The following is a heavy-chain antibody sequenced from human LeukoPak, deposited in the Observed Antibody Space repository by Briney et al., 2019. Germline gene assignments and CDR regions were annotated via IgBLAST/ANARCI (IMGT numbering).Heavy chain of an antibody. CDR2: IYTTGST. J-gene: IGHJ4*02. D-gene: IGHD2-2*01. CDR1: GFTVSSNS. CDR3: AKDSPLGYCSSTSCYASLGLGFDY. V-gene: IGHV3-66*03. Sequence: GGSLRLSCTVSGFTVSSNSMSWVRQAPGKGLEWVSFIYTTGSTHNSDSVKGRFTISRDNSKNTLYLQMNSLRAEDTAVYYCAKDSPLGYCSSTSCYASLGLGFDYWGQGTLVTVSS.